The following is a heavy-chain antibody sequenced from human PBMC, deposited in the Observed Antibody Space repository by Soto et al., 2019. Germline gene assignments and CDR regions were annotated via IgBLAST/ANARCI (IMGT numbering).Heavy chain of an antibody. V-gene: IGHV1-69*02. D-gene: IGHD1-26*01. Sequence: QVQLVQSGAEVKKPGSSVKVSCKASGGTFSSYTISWVRQAPGQGLEWMGRIIPILGIANYAQKIQGRVTITADKSTSTAYMELSSLRSEDTAVYYCARGSGSYEEGYFDLWGRGTLVTVSS. CDR1: GGTFSSYT. CDR3: ARGSGSYEEGYFDL. CDR2: IIPILGIA. J-gene: IGHJ2*01.